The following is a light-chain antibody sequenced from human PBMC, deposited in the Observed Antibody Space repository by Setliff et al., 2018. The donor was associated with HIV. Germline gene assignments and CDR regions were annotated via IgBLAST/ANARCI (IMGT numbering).Light chain of an antibody. V-gene: IGLV2-14*01. Sequence: SVLTQPASVSGSPGQSITISCTGTSSDVGGYFYVSWYQHHPGKAPKLMIYEVNNRPSGISNRFSGSKSGNTASLTISGLQAEDEADYYCSSYTDSSTLVVFGGGTKVTVL. CDR2: EVN. CDR1: SSDVGGYFY. J-gene: IGLJ2*01. CDR3: SSYTDSSTLVV.